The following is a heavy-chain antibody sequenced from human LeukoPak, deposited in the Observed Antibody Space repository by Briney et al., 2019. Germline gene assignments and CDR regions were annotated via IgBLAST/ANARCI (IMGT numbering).Heavy chain of an antibody. CDR2: NSSSSSTI. D-gene: IGHD2-15*01. Sequence: NAGGSLSFCCAASGFTFNDYYMRWLPQAPGQGLEGGINNSSSSSTIYYAASVRGRITTSTDNTKTSLYLQSNSLGAEATADYYCARPTPQHDVDYWGQGTLVTVSS. CDR1: GFTFNDYY. CDR3: ARPTPQHDVDY. J-gene: IGHJ4*02. V-gene: IGHV3-11*04.